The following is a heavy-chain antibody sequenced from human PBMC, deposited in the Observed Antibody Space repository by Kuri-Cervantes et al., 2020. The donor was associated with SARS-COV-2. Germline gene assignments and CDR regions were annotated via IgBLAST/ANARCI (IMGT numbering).Heavy chain of an antibody. V-gene: IGHV4-30-2*01. J-gene: IGHJ3*02. Sequence: SETLSLTCTVSGGSISSGGYYWSWIRQPPGKGLEWIGYINHSGSANYNPSLKSRVTISVDTSKNQFSLKLSSVTAADTAVYYCARASTTIYGVLIMLFSSNAFAIWGQGTLVTVSS. CDR1: GGSISSGGYY. CDR2: INHSGSA. CDR3: ARASTTIYGVLIMLFSSNAFAI. D-gene: IGHD3-3*01.